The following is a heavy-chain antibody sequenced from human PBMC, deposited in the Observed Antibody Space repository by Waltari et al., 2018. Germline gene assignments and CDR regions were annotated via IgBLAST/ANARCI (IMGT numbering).Heavy chain of an antibody. D-gene: IGHD3-10*01. CDR2: IYYSGST. J-gene: IGHJ4*02. CDR3: GGANSYYFFDY. V-gene: IGHV4-39*01. CDR1: GGSISSSGHY. Sequence: QLQLLESGPGLVKPSETLSLTCNVSGGSISSSGHYWGWIRQPPGKGLEWIGSIYYSGSTYYNPSLKRRVRISIDTSKNQFSLKLNSVTAPDTAVYYCGGANSYYFFDYWGQGTQVTVSS.